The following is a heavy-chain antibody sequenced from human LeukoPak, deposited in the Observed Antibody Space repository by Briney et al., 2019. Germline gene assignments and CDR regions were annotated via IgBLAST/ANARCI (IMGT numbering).Heavy chain of an antibody. CDR1: GYSISSGYY. J-gene: IGHJ4*02. Sequence: PSETLSLTCTVSGYSISSGYYWGWIQQPPGKGLEWIGSIYHSGSTYYNPSLKSRVTISVDTSKNQFSLKLSSVTAADTAVYYCARDNYDILTGTHSDYWGQGTLVTVSS. CDR3: ARDNYDILTGTHSDY. CDR2: IYHSGST. V-gene: IGHV4-38-2*02. D-gene: IGHD3-9*01.